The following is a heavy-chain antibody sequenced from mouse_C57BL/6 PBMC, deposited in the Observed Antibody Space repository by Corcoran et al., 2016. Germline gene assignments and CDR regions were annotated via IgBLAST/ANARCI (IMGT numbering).Heavy chain of an antibody. J-gene: IGHJ3*01. D-gene: IGHD2-4*01. CDR1: GYTFTSYG. V-gene: IGHV1-81*01. CDR2: IYPRSGNT. Sequence: QVQLQQSGAELARPGASVKLSCKASGYTFTSYGISWVKQRTGQGLEWIGEIYPRSGNTYYNEKFKGKATLTADKSSSTAYMELRSLTSEDSAVYFCARSVYYDYVGFAYWGQGTLVTVSA. CDR3: ARSVYYDYVGFAY.